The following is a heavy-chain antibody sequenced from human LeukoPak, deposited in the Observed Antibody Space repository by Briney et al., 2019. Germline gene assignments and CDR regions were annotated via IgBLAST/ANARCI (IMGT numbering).Heavy chain of an antibody. Sequence: PSETLSLTCTVSGNSIRSSSYYWGWIRQSPEKGLEWIGSIYDSGSTYYSASFKSRVTISVDTSQTQFSLKLRSVTAADRAVYYCASRYYYDTRGYFLHWGQGALATVSS. V-gene: IGHV4-39*01. J-gene: IGHJ1*01. CDR2: IYDSGST. D-gene: IGHD3-22*01. CDR1: GNSIRSSSYY. CDR3: ASRYYYDTRGYFLH.